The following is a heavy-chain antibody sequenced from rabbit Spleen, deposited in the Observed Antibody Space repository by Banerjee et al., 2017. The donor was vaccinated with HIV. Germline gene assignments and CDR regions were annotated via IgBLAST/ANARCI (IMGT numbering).Heavy chain of an antibody. V-gene: IGHV1S40*01. D-gene: IGHD1-1*01. CDR2: IYGGSSGST. CDR1: GFDLNNYNY. CDR3: ARDLTDVIGWNFGW. J-gene: IGHJ4*01. Sequence: QSLEESGGGLVKPEGSLTLTCKTSGFDLNNYNYICWVRQAPGKGLQWIACIYGGSSGSTYYASWAKGRFTISKTSSTTVTLQVTSLTAADTATYFCARDLTDVIGWNFGWWGQGTLVTVS.